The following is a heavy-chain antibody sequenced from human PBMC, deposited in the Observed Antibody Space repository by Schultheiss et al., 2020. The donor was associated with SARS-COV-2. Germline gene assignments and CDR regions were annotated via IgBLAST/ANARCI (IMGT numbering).Heavy chain of an antibody. D-gene: IGHD3-10*01. CDR2: IDPSDSDT. CDR1: GYSFTSYW. J-gene: IGHJ1*01. V-gene: IGHV5-51*01. Sequence: GGSLRLSCKGSGYSFTSYWIGWVRQMPGKGLEWMGSIDPSDSDTRYSPSFQGQVTISADKSISTAYLQWSSLKASDTAMYYCARETGRGVRGVISLSMAYWGQGTLVTVSS. CDR3: ARETGRGVRGVISLSMAY.